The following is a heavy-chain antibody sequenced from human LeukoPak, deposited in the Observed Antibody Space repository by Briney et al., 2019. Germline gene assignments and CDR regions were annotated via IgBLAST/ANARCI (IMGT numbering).Heavy chain of an antibody. Sequence: SETLSLTCAVYGGSFSGYYWSWIRQPPGKGLEWIGEINHSGSTNYNPSLKSRVTISVDTSKNQFSLKLSSVTAADTAVYYCARYLGVVVPAETMGQGWFDPWGQGTLVTVSS. CDR1: GGSFSGYY. D-gene: IGHD2-2*01. CDR2: INHSGST. J-gene: IGHJ5*02. CDR3: ARYLGVVVPAETMGQGWFDP. V-gene: IGHV4-34*01.